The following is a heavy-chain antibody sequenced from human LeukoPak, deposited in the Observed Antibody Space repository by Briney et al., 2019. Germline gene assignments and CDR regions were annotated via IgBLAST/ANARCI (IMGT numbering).Heavy chain of an antibody. CDR3: ARGSGYFDI. CDR1: GFTFSDYY. J-gene: IGHJ2*01. V-gene: IGHV3-11*05. CDR2: ISKNGDHT. Sequence: GGSLRLSCAASGFTFSDYYMSWIRQAPGRGLEWVSYISKNGDHTNYADSLKGRFTTSRDNDKNSVYLQISSLRAEGAALYYCARGSGYFDIWGRGTRVTVTS.